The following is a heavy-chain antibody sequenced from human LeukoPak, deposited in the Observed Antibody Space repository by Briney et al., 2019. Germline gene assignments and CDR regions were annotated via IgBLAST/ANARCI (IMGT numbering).Heavy chain of an antibody. CDR2: INPNSGDT. CDR1: GYTFTGYY. V-gene: IGHV1-2*02. J-gene: IGHJ4*02. CDR3: ARGTAEGYTYGRYYFDY. D-gene: IGHD5-18*01. Sequence: ASVKVSCKASGYTFTGYYMHWVRQAPGQGLEWMGWINPNSGDTNYAQKFQGRVTMTRDTSITTAYMELRRLRSDDTAVYYCARGTAEGYTYGRYYFDYWGQGTLVTVSS.